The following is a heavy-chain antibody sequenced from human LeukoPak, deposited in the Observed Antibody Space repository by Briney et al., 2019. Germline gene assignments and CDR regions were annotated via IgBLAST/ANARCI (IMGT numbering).Heavy chain of an antibody. CDR1: GYIFTRYG. J-gene: IGHJ4*02. CDR2: ISAYNGNT. Sequence: ASVKVSCKASGYIFTRYGISWVRQAPGQGLEWMGWISAYNGNTNYAQALQGRVTMTTDTSTTTAYMDLSSLRSEDTAVYYCATDPTGGDTYDGFDYWGQGTLVTVSS. CDR3: ATDPTGGDTYDGFDY. V-gene: IGHV1-18*01. D-gene: IGHD5-18*01.